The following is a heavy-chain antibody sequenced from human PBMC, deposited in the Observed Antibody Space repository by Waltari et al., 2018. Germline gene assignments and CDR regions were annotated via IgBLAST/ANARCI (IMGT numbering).Heavy chain of an antibody. V-gene: IGHV4-34*01. CDR1: GASFSGYY. CDR2: SNHSGST. CDR3: ARGSFYDSSGYYPLYYFDY. J-gene: IGHJ4*02. Sequence: QVQLQQRGAGRLKPSETLSLTCAVYGASFSGYYWSWIRQPPGKGLEWIGESNHSGSTNYNPSLKRRVTISVDMSKNQFSLKLSSVTAADTAVYYCARGSFYDSSGYYPLYYFDYWGQGTLVTVSS. D-gene: IGHD3-22*01.